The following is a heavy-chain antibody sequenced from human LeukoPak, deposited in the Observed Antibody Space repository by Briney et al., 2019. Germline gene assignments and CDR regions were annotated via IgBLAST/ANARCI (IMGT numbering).Heavy chain of an antibody. J-gene: IGHJ4*02. CDR1: GFTFSSYS. V-gene: IGHV3-48*01. CDR2: ISSSSSTI. Sequence: GGSLRLSCAASGFTFSSYSMNWIRQAPGKGLEWVSYISSSSSTIYYADSVKGRFTISRDNAKNSLYLQMNSLRAEDTAVYYCARVRYYYDSSGYYFFDCWGQGTLVTVSS. CDR3: ARVRYYYDSSGYYFFDC. D-gene: IGHD3-22*01.